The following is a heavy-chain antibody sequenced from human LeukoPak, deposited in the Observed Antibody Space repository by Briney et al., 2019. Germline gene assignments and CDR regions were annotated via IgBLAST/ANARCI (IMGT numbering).Heavy chain of an antibody. CDR3: ARGEALTTVTTLDY. CDR1: GGSISSGVYY. Sequence: SQTLSLTCTVSGGSISSGVYYWSWIRQPPGKGLEWIGYIYYSGSTYYNPSLKSRVTISVDTSKNQFSLKLSSVTAADTAVYYCARGEALTTVTTLDYWGQGTLVTVSS. V-gene: IGHV4-31*03. D-gene: IGHD4-4*01. CDR2: IYYSGST. J-gene: IGHJ4*02.